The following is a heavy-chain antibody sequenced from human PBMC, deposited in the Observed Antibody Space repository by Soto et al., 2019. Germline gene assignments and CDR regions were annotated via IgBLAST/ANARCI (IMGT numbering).Heavy chain of an antibody. CDR2: ISGSGHGT. Sequence: EVKLLESGGGLVPPGASARLSCITSGFMFDNYAMSWARQSPGRGLEWVAAISGSGHGTVYTQSVQGRFIISRDKSKKTLFLQMNNLRDEDTAVYYCAKGRYFDTSGGCANYWGLGTLVSVSA. CDR3: AKGRYFDTSGGCANY. D-gene: IGHD3-22*01. V-gene: IGHV3-23*01. CDR1: GFMFDNYA. J-gene: IGHJ4*02.